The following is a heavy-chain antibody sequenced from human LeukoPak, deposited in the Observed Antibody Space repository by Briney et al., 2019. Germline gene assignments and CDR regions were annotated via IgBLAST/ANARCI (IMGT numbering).Heavy chain of an antibody. CDR2: ISSSGSTI. D-gene: IGHD3-10*02. CDR1: GFRFNSHH. Sequence: GGSLRLSCAVSGFRFNSHHMNWVRQAPGKGLEWVSYISSSGSTIYYADSVKGRFTISRDNAKNSLYLQMNSLRAEDTAVYYCAELGITMIGGVWGKGTTVTISS. V-gene: IGHV3-48*03. J-gene: IGHJ6*04. CDR3: AELGITMIGGV.